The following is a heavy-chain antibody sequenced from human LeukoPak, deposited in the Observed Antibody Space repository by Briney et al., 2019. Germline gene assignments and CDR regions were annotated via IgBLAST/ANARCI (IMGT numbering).Heavy chain of an antibody. CDR3: ARDRWLAVDY. CDR2: THYRSKWYN. Sequence: SQTLSLTCAISGDSVSSNSAAWSWIRQSPSRGLEWLGRTHYRSKWYNDYAVSVKSRITINPDTSKNQSSLQLNSVTPEDTAMYYCARDRWLAVDYWGQGTLVTVSS. V-gene: IGHV6-1*01. J-gene: IGHJ4*02. D-gene: IGHD6-19*01. CDR1: GDSVSSNSAA.